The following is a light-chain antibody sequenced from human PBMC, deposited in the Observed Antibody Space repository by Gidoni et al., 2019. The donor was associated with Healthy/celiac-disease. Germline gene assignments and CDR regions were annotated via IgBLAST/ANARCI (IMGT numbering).Light chain of an antibody. CDR1: QSVSSSY. V-gene: IGKV3-20*01. Sequence: IVLTPSPGTLSLSPGDRATLSCRASQSVSSSYLAWYQQKPGQAPRLLIYGASSRATGIPDRFSGSGSGTDFTLTISRLEPEDFAVYYCQQYGSSPRYTFGQGTKLEIK. J-gene: IGKJ2*01. CDR2: GAS. CDR3: QQYGSSPRYT.